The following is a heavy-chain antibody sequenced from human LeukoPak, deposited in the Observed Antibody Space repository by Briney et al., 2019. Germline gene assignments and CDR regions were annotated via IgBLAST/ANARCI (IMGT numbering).Heavy chain of an antibody. CDR3: ARGSVSGSYYSELGGYY. D-gene: IGHD3-10*01. V-gene: IGHV1-69*02. J-gene: IGHJ4*02. CDR2: IIPILGIA. CDR1: GGTFSSYT. Sequence: SVKVSCKASGGTFSSYTISWVRQAPGQGLEWMGRIIPILGIANYAQKFQGRVTITADKSTSTAHMELSSLRSEDTGVYYCARGSVSGSYYSELGGYYWGQGTLVAVSS.